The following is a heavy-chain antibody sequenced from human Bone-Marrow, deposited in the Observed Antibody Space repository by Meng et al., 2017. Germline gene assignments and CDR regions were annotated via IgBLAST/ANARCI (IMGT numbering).Heavy chain of an antibody. CDR1: GGSFSGYY. J-gene: IGHJ1*01. Sequence: PQCGAVLFKPSDTLSRTCAVYGGSFSGYYWSWIRQPPGKGLEWIGEINHSGSTNYNPSLKSRVTISVDTSKNQFSLKLSSVTAADTAVYYCARGRSSGWYRPEYFQHWGQGTLVTVSS. V-gene: IGHV4-34*01. CDR3: ARGRSSGWYRPEYFQH. CDR2: INHSGST. D-gene: IGHD6-19*01.